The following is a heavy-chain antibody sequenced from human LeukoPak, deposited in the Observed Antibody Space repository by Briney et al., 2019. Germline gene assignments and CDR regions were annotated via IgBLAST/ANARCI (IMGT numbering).Heavy chain of an antibody. V-gene: IGHV4-31*03. D-gene: IGHD3-10*01. CDR2: IYYSGST. CDR1: GVSVSSGIYY. J-gene: IGHJ4*02. Sequence: SQTLSLTCTVSGVSVSSGIYYWSWIRQHPGRGLEWIGYIYYSGSTYYNPSLQSRVTMSVDTSKNQFSLKLSSVTAVDTAVYYCARKENVYYYFDYWGQGTLVTVSS. CDR3: ARKENVYYYFDY.